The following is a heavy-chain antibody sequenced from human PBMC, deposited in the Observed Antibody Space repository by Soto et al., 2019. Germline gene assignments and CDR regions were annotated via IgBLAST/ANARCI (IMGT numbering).Heavy chain of an antibody. D-gene: IGHD5-12*01. V-gene: IGHV4-31*03. CDR1: GDSISSGGYY. CDR2: IYHSGSI. J-gene: IGHJ4*02. CDR3: ARTGYSDYDFGY. Sequence: NPSETLSLTCSVSGDSISSGGYYWSWIRQQPGKGLEWIGYIYHSGSIYYNPSLKSRVSISVDTSKSQFSLRLTSVTAADTAVYYCARTGYSDYDFGYWGQGTQVTVSS.